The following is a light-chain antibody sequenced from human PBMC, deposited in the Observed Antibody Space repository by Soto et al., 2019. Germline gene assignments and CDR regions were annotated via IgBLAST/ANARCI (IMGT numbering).Light chain of an antibody. CDR2: AAS. J-gene: IGKJ1*01. CDR1: QSGRSNF. Sequence: IVLTQSPGTLSLSPGERATLSCRASQSGRSNFLAWYQQKPGQAPRLLIYAASSRATGIPDRFSGSGSGTDVTLTVSRLEPEDFAVYYCQQYGSSPETFGQGTKVEIK. V-gene: IGKV3-20*01. CDR3: QQYGSSPET.